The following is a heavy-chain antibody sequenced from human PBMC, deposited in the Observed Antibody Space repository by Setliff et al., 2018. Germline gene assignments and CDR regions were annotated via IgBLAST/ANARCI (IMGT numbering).Heavy chain of an antibody. Sequence: ASVKVSCKASGYTFTNYGITWVRQAPGQGLEWMGWINNYNFNTNYAQKLQXRVTMTRDTSTNTVYMEVSSLTSDDSAVYYCARGGLAAANKKGVFEYWGQGTLVTVSS. CDR2: INNYNFNT. D-gene: IGHD6-13*01. J-gene: IGHJ4*02. CDR3: ARGGLAAANKKGVFEY. V-gene: IGHV1-18*01. CDR1: GYTFTNYG.